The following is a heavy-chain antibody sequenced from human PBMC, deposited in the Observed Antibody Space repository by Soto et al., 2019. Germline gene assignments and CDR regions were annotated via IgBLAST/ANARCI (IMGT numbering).Heavy chain of an antibody. CDR2: IYYSGST. V-gene: IGHV4-31*03. J-gene: IGHJ6*03. Sequence: SETLSLTCTVSGGSISSGGYYWSWIRQHPGKGLEWIGYIYYSGSTYYNPSLKSRVTISVDTSKNQFSLKLSSVTAADTAVYYCARGIVPAGGLVYYYYMDVWGKGTTVTVSS. CDR3: ARGIVPAGGLVYYYYMDV. CDR1: GGSISSGGYY. D-gene: IGHD2-2*01.